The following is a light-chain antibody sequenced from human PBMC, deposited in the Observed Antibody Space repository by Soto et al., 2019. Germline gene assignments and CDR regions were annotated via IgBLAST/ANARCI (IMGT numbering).Light chain of an antibody. CDR3: QQYAISPRT. Sequence: EIVLTQSPGTLSLSPGERATLSCRASQSVGKNFLAWYQQKPGQAPRFLIYGASSRATGIPDRFSGSGSGKDFTLTISRLEPEDFAVYYCQQYAISPRTFGQGTKVEIK. CDR1: QSVGKNF. J-gene: IGKJ1*01. V-gene: IGKV3-20*01. CDR2: GAS.